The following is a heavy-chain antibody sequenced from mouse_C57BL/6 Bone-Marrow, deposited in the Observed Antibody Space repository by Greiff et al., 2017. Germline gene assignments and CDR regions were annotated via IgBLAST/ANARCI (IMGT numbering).Heavy chain of an antibody. D-gene: IGHD1-1*02. CDR3: AGWGPLQGGG. J-gene: IGHJ1*03. CDR2: IYPGDGDT. V-gene: IGHV1-82*01. Sequence: VQLQQSGPELVKPGASVKISCKASGYAFSSSWMNWVKQRPGKGLEWIGRIYPGDGDTNYNGKIKGKATLTADKSSSTAYMQLSSLTSEDAAVYFCAGWGPLQGGGWGTGTTVTVSA. CDR1: GYAFSSSW.